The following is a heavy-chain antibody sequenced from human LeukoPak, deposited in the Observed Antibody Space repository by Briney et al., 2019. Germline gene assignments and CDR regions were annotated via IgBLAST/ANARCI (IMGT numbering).Heavy chain of an antibody. CDR1: GFNFGSYA. CDR3: AKAPRDGYNPLDY. J-gene: IGHJ4*02. Sequence: PGGSLRLSCAAYGFNFGSYAMSWVRQAPGKGLEWVSAINGLGGTTYYSDSVKGRFTISRDNSKNTLYLEVNSLRAEDTAVYFCAKAPRDGYNPLDYWGQGTLVTVSS. CDR2: INGLGGTT. D-gene: IGHD5-24*01. V-gene: IGHV3-23*01.